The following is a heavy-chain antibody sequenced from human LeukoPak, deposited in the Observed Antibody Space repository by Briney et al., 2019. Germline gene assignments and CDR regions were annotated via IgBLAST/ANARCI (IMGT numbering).Heavy chain of an antibody. V-gene: IGHV3-23*01. CDR2: ISGSGVST. Sequence: GGSLRLSCAASVFTFSSYSMSWVRQAPGKGLEWVSGISGSGVSTYYADSVKGRFTISRDNSKNTLYLQMNSLRVEDTAVYYCAKEGVAVPSSSSSDDLDYWGQGTLVTVSS. CDR1: VFTFSSYS. CDR3: AKEGVAVPSSSSSDDLDY. J-gene: IGHJ4*02. D-gene: IGHD6-6*01.